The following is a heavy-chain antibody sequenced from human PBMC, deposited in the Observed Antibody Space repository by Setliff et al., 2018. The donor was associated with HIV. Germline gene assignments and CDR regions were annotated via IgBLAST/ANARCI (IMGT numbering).Heavy chain of an antibody. CDR2: IDNDVTTT. D-gene: IGHD1-26*01. V-gene: IGHV3-74*01. J-gene: IGHJ4*02. Sequence: GGSLRLSCAASGFPFSDYWMPWVRQAPGKGLVWVSHIDNDVTTTNYADSVKGRFTISKDNAKNSLYLQMNSLRAEDTAVYYCAKVVMGAVDYWGQGTPVTVSS. CDR1: GFPFSDYW. CDR3: AKVVMGAVDY.